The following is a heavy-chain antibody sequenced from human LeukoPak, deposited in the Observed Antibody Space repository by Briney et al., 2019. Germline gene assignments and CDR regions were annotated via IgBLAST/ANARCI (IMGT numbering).Heavy chain of an antibody. V-gene: IGHV6-1*01. CDR2: TYYRSKWYN. Sequence: SQTLSLTWAISGDSVSSNSAAWNWIRQSPSRGLEWLGTTYYRSKWYNDYAVSVESRITINPDTSKNQFSLQLNSVTPEDSAVYYCARTYSARWYPWGQGTMVTVSS. CDR3: ARTYSARWYP. CDR1: GDSVSSNSAA. J-gene: IGHJ3*01. D-gene: IGHD6-13*01.